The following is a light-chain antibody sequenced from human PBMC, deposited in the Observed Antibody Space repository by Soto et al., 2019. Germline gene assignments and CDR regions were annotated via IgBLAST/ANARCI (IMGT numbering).Light chain of an antibody. CDR3: SSYTSSSTHVV. J-gene: IGLJ2*01. CDR2: DVS. V-gene: IGLV2-14*01. Sequence: QSALTQPASVSGSPGQSITISCTGTSSDVGGYNYVSWYQQHPGKAPKLMIYDVSNRPSGVSNRFSGSKSGNTASLTISGLHAEDEDYYYCSSYTSSSTHVVFGGGTKLTVL. CDR1: SSDVGGYNY.